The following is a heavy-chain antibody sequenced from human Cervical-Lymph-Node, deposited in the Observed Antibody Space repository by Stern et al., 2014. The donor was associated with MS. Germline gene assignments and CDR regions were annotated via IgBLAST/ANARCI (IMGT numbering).Heavy chain of an antibody. CDR3: ARVGSLVVAPSRY. CDR1: GFTFSSYA. J-gene: IGHJ4*02. CDR2: ISYDGSNN. V-gene: IGHV3-30*01. D-gene: IGHD3-22*01. Sequence: VQLVESGGGVVQPGRSLRLSCAASGFTFSSYAMHWVRQAPGKGLEWVAVISYDGSNNYYADSVKGRFTISRDNSKNTLYLQMNSLRAEDTAVYYCARVGSLVVAPSRYWGQGTLVTVSS.